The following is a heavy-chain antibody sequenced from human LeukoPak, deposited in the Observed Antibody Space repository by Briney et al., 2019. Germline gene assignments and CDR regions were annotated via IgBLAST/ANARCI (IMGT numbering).Heavy chain of an antibody. CDR3: VRDLMGSGSTTAYLHH. Sequence: SGGSLRLSCAASGFTFSDYSMNWVRQAPGKGLEWVSSISRSSRHVFYAGSVKGGFTISRDNAKNSLYLQMNSLRAEDMAVYFCVRDLMGSGSTTAYLHHWGQGTLVTVSS. V-gene: IGHV3-21*01. D-gene: IGHD1-1*01. J-gene: IGHJ1*01. CDR2: ISRSSRHV. CDR1: GFTFSDYS.